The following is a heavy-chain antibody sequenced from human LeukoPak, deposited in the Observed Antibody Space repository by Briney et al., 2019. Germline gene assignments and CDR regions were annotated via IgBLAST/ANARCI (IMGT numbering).Heavy chain of an antibody. CDR3: ARDQRPGWGEYFQH. Sequence: PGGSLRLSCAASEFTFSSYGMHWVRQAPGKGLGWVSVIWYDGSNKYYAESVKGRFTISRDNSKNTVYLQMNSLRVEDTAVYYCARDQRPGWGEYFQHWGQGTLVTVSS. D-gene: IGHD3-16*01. V-gene: IGHV3-33*01. CDR2: IWYDGSNK. CDR1: EFTFSSYG. J-gene: IGHJ1*01.